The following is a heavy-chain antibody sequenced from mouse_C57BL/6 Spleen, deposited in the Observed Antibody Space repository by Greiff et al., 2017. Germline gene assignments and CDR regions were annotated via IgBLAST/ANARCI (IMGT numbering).Heavy chain of an antibody. D-gene: IGHD1-1*01. J-gene: IGHJ2*01. CDR1: GYTFTGYW. CDR3: ARGPNYYGSSYLDY. CDR2: ILPGSGST. V-gene: IGHV1-9*01. Sequence: QVQLKQPGAELVMPGASVKLSCKATGYTFTGYWIEWVKQRPGHGLEWIGEILPGSGSTNYNEKFKGKATFTADTSSNTAYMQLSSLTTEASAIYYCARGPNYYGSSYLDYWGQGTTLTVSS.